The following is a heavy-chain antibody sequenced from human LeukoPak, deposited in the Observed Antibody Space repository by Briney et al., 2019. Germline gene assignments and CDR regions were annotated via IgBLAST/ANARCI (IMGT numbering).Heavy chain of an antibody. CDR1: GGTFSSYA. CDR3: ASSGCSGGSCYSFRHWFDP. D-gene: IGHD2-15*01. J-gene: IGHJ5*02. V-gene: IGHV1-69*04. Sequence: GASVKVSCKASGGTFSSYAISWVRQAPGQGLEWMGRIIPILGIANYAQKFQGRVTITADKSTSTAYMELSSLRSEDTAVYYCASSGCSGGSCYSFRHWFDPWGQGTLVTVSP. CDR2: IIPILGIA.